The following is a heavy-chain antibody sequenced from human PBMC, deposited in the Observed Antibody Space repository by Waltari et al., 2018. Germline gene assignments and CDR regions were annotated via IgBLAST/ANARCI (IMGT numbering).Heavy chain of an antibody. V-gene: IGHV1-3*03. D-gene: IGHD6-13*01. J-gene: IGHJ5*02. CDR1: GYTLTSYA. CDR3: ARGGSSSWYLPYWFDP. CDR2: VNAGNGNT. Sequence: QVQLVQSGAEVKKPGASVTVSCKASGYTLTSYALHWVRQAHGQRLEWMGWVNAGNGNTKDATEVQGRVTITRDTSASTAYMGLSSRRSEDMAVYYGARGGSSSWYLPYWFDPWGQGTLVTVSS.